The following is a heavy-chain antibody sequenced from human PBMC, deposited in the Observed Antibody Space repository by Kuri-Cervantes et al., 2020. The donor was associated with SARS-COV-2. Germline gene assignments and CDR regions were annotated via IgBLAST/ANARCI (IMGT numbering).Heavy chain of an antibody. J-gene: IGHJ6*02. Sequence: ASVKVSCKASRYTFSGGYYMYWVRQAPGQGLEWMGWINPNSGGTNYAQKFQGWVTMTRDTSISTACMELSRLRSDDTAVYYCARGMVRGVIQYYYYGMDVWGQGTTVTVSS. CDR3: ARGMVRGVIQYYYYGMDV. D-gene: IGHD3-10*01. CDR1: RYTFSGGYY. V-gene: IGHV1-2*04. CDR2: INPNSGGT.